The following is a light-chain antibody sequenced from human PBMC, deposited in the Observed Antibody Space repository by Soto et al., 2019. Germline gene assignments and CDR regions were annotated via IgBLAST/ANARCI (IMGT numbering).Light chain of an antibody. CDR1: QSVSSN. Sequence: EIVMTQSPATLSVSPGERATLSCRASQSVSSNLAWYQQKPGQAPRLLIYGASTRATGIPARFSGSGSGTEFTLTISSLQSEDFAVYYCQQYNNCPITFGQGTRREIK. J-gene: IGKJ5*01. CDR2: GAS. CDR3: QQYNNCPIT. V-gene: IGKV3-15*01.